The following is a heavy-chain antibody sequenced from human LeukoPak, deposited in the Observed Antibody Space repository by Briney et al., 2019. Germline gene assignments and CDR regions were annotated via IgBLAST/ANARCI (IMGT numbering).Heavy chain of an antibody. Sequence: GASVKVSCKASGYTFTGYGISWVRQAPGQGLEWMGWISAYNGNTNYAQKLQGRVTMTTDTSTSTAYMELRSLRSDDTAVYYCARAYCSSTSCYKPQSNWFDPWGQGTLVTVSS. J-gene: IGHJ5*02. V-gene: IGHV1-18*01. CDR3: ARAYCSSTSCYKPQSNWFDP. D-gene: IGHD2-2*02. CDR1: GYTFTGYG. CDR2: ISAYNGNT.